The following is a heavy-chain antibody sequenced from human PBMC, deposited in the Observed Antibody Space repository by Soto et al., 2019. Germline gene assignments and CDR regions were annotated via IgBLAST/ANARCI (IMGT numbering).Heavy chain of an antibody. CDR3: ARVRLSCSGGSCFTTPHFDY. D-gene: IGHD2-15*01. V-gene: IGHV4-34*01. CDR2: INHSGST. CDR1: GGSFSGYY. Sequence: SETLSLTCAVYGGSFSGYYWSWIRQPPGKGLEWIGEINHSGSTNYNPSLKSRVTISVDTSKNQFSLKLSSVTAADTAVYYCARVRLSCSGGSCFTTPHFDYWGQGTLVTVSS. J-gene: IGHJ4*02.